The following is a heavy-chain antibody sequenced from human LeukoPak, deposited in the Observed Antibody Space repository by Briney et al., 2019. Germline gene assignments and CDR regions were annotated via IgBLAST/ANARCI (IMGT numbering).Heavy chain of an antibody. CDR2: TYFMSRWIH. V-gene: IGHV6-1*01. CDR1: GDSVSNSIAT. CDR3: ARRGDGNYYYDY. D-gene: IGHD3-16*01. Sequence: SQTLSLTCAISGDSVSNSIATWDWIRQSPSGVLEWLGRTYFMSRWIHDYADSVKSRIVIDADTSKNQFYLLLKSVRPDDTAVYYCARRGDGNYYYDYWGQGTLVTVSS. J-gene: IGHJ4*02.